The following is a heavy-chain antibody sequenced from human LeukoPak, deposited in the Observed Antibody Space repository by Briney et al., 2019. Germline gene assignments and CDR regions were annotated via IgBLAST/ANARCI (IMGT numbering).Heavy chain of an antibody. D-gene: IGHD6-13*01. Sequence: GGSLRLSCAASGFTVSSNYMTWVRQAPGKGLEWVSVISIPGSITYADSVKGRFTTSRDNSKNTLYLQMNSLRADHTAVYYCARDKGSSWSDAFDIWGQGTMVTVSS. CDR1: GFTVSSNY. CDR3: ARDKGSSWSDAFDI. CDR2: ISIPGSI. J-gene: IGHJ3*02. V-gene: IGHV3-53*01.